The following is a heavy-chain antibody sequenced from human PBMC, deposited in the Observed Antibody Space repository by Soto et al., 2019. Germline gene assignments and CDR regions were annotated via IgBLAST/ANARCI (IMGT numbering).Heavy chain of an antibody. CDR2: ISAYNGNT. CDR1: GYTFTSYG. V-gene: IGHV1-18*01. D-gene: IGHD3-3*01. Sequence: GASVKVSCKASGYTFTSYGISWVRQAPGQGLEWMGWISAYNGNTNYAQKLQGRVTMTTDTSTSTAYMGLRSLRSDDTAVYYCARGNPSGPLFGALSQLEYFQHWGQGTLVTVSS. J-gene: IGHJ1*01. CDR3: ARGNPSGPLFGALSQLEYFQH.